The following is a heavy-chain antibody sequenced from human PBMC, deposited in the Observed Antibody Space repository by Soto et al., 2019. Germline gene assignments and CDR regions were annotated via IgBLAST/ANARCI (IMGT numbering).Heavy chain of an antibody. CDR1: GFTFSSYS. J-gene: IGHJ5*02. CDR3: ARERAVGIAVALNWFDP. Sequence: GGSLRLSCAASGFTFSSYSMNWVSQAPGKGLEWVSYISSSSSTIYYADSVKGRFTISRDNAKNSLYLQMNSLRDEDTAVYYCARERAVGIAVALNWFDPWGQGTLVTVSS. V-gene: IGHV3-48*02. D-gene: IGHD6-19*01. CDR2: ISSSSSTI.